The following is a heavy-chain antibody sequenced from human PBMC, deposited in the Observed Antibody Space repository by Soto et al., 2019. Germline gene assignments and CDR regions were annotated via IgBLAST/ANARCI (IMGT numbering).Heavy chain of an antibody. CDR1: GGSISSSSYY. J-gene: IGHJ2*01. Sequence: PSETLSLTCTVSGGSISSSSYYWGWIRQPPGKGLEWIGSIYYSGSTYYNPSLKSRVMISIETSKNQFSLNLQSVTPADTAVYYCARGWGKYFDFWGRGTLVT. CDR2: IYYSGST. V-gene: IGHV4-39*07. CDR3: ARGWGKYFDF. D-gene: IGHD3-16*01.